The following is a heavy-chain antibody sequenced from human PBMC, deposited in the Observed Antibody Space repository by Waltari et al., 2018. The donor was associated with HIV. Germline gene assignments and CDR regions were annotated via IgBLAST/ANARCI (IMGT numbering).Heavy chain of an antibody. Sequence: QVQLQESGPGLVKPSETLSLTCAVSDYPTSSGSFWGWIRQPPGKGLEWIVSIYQSGTTYFNPSLKSRVTLSVDTSKNQFSLKLTSLSAADTAVYYCVRDVRGVDGNWFDPWGQGTLVTVPS. CDR3: VRDVRGVDGNWFDP. CDR1: DYPTSSGSF. CDR2: IYQSGTT. V-gene: IGHV4-38-2*02. J-gene: IGHJ5*02. D-gene: IGHD3-10*01.